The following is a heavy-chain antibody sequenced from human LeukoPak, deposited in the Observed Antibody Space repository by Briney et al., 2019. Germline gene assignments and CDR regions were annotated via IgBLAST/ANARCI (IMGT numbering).Heavy chain of an antibody. V-gene: IGHV3-53*01. J-gene: IGHJ4*02. CDR3: AREDSSSSGFFDC. CDR2: IYSDGRT. D-gene: IGHD6-6*01. Sequence: GGSLRLSCAASGFTFSTNYVSWVRRAPGKGLEWVSVIYSDGRTYYADSVKGRFIISRDNSKNTLYLQMNSLGAEDTAVYYCAREDSSSSGFFDCWGQGTLVTVSA. CDR1: GFTFSTNY.